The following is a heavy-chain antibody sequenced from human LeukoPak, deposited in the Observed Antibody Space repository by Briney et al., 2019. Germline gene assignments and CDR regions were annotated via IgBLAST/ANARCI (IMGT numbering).Heavy chain of an antibody. CDR2: IYTSGST. CDR3: ARAPPKNYDFWSGYHPFDY. D-gene: IGHD3-3*01. Sequence: PSETLSLTCTVSGGSISSYYWSWIRQPAGKGLGWIGRIYTSGSTNYNPSLKSRVTMSVDTSKNQFSLKLSSVTAADTAVYYCARAPPKNYDFWSGYHPFDYWGQGTLVTASS. J-gene: IGHJ4*02. CDR1: GGSISSYY. V-gene: IGHV4-4*07.